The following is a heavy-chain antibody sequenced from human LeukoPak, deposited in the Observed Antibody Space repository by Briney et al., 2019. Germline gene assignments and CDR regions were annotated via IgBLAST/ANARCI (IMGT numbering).Heavy chain of an antibody. Sequence: SETLSLTCTVSGGSISSYYWSWIRQPPGKGLEWIGYIYYSGSTNYNPSLKSRVTISVDTSKNQFSLKLSSVTAADTAVYYCARERSDTIFDYWGQGTLVTVSS. V-gene: IGHV4-59*01. CDR2: IYYSGST. CDR1: GGSISSYY. J-gene: IGHJ4*02. CDR3: ARERSDTIFDY. D-gene: IGHD2-21*01.